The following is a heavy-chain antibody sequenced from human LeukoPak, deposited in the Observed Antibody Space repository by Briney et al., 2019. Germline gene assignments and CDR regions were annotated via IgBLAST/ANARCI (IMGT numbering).Heavy chain of an antibody. J-gene: IGHJ4*02. Sequence: GGSLRLSCAASGFTFSNYWMSWVRQAPGKGLEWVANIKQDGSEKYYVDSVKGRFTISRDNSKNTLYLQMNSLRAEDTAVYYCARDHPDTAMGFDYWGQGTLVTVSS. D-gene: IGHD5-18*01. CDR3: ARDHPDTAMGFDY. CDR1: GFTFSNYW. V-gene: IGHV3-7*01. CDR2: IKQDGSEK.